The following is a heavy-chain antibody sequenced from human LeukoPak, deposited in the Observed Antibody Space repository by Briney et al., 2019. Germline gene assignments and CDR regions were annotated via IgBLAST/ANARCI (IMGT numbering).Heavy chain of an antibody. CDR3: AGNYYDSSGYYSGPNWFDP. CDR1: GYTFTSYG. Sequence: ASVKVSCKASGYTFTSYGISWVRQAPGQGLEWMGWISAYNGNTNYAQKLQGRVTMTTDTSTSTAYMELRSLRSDDTAVYYCAGNYYDSSGYYSGPNWFDPWGQGTLVTVSS. CDR2: ISAYNGNT. V-gene: IGHV1-18*01. J-gene: IGHJ5*02. D-gene: IGHD3-22*01.